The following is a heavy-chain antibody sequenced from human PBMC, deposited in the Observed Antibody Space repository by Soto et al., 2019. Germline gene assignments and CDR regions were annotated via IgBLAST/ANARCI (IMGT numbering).Heavy chain of an antibody. J-gene: IGHJ4*02. D-gene: IGHD3-22*01. CDR1: GFTFTSSA. CDR3: AADPYDSSGYYPWYFDY. CDR2: IVVGSGNT. V-gene: IGHV1-58*01. Sequence: SVKVSCKASGFTFTSSAVQWVRQARGQRLEWIGWIVVGSGNTNYAQKFQERVTITRDMSTSTAYMELSSLGSEDTAVYYCAADPYDSSGYYPWYFDYWGQGTLVTVSS.